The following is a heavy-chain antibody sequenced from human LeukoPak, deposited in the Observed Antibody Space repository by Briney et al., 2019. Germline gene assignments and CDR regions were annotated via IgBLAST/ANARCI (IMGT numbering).Heavy chain of an antibody. Sequence: SETLSLTCTVSGGSISSSSYYWGWIRQPPGKGLEWIGSIYYSGNTYYNPSLKSRVTISVDTSKNQFSLNLTSVTAADTAVYCCARHKLPIDYWGQGTLVTVSS. J-gene: IGHJ4*02. CDR2: IYYSGNT. D-gene: IGHD6-6*01. V-gene: IGHV4-39*01. CDR1: GGSISSSSYY. CDR3: ARHKLPIDY.